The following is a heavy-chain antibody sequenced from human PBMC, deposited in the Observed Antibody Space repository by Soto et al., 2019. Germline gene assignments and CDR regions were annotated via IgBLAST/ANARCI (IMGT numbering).Heavy chain of an antibody. Sequence: GGSLRLSCAASGFTFASYAMSWVRQAPGKGLEWVSGISGSGGNTYNADSVKGRFTISRDNSKNTLYLDMISLRAEDTAVYYCAKGLSIAAAGTFDYWGQGTMVTVSS. CDR1: GFTFASYA. J-gene: IGHJ4*02. V-gene: IGHV3-23*01. CDR2: ISGSGGNT. D-gene: IGHD6-13*01. CDR3: AKGLSIAAAGTFDY.